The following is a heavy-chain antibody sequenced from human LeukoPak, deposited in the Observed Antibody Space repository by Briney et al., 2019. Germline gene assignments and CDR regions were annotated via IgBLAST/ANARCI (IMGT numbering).Heavy chain of an antibody. CDR1: GFTFSNAW. CDR2: IKSKTDGGTT. D-gene: IGHD3-22*01. Sequence: GSLRLSCAASGFTFSNAWMSWVRQAPGKGLEWVGRIKSKTDGGTTDYAAPVKGRFTISRDDSKNTLYLQMNSLKTEDTAVYYCTTYYDSSGYAPYAFDIWGQGTMVTVSS. J-gene: IGHJ3*02. CDR3: TTYYDSSGYAPYAFDI. V-gene: IGHV3-15*01.